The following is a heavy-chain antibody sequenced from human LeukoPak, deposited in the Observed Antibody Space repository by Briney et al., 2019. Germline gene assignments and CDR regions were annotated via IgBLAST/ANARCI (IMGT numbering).Heavy chain of an antibody. V-gene: IGHV4-34*01. CDR1: GGTFSGYY. CDR3: ARHRYYDILTGWNFEYYFDY. J-gene: IGHJ4*02. CDR2: INHSGST. D-gene: IGHD3-9*01. Sequence: SETLSLTCAVYGGTFSGYYWSWIRQPPGKGLEWIGEINHSGSTNYNPSLKSRVTISVDTSKNQFSLKLSSVTAADTAVYYCARHRYYDILTGWNFEYYFDYWGQGTLVTVSS.